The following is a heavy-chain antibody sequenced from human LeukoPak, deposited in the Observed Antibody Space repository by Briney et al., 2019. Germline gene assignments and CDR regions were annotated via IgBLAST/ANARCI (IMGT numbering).Heavy chain of an antibody. CDR2: IYTSGST. Sequence: PSENLSLTCTVSGGSISSYYWSWIRQPAGKGLEWIGRIYTSGSTNYNPSLKSRVTMSVDTSKNQFSLKLSSVTAADTAVYYCASTGIYGGNPPLDYWGQGTLVTVSS. D-gene: IGHD4-23*01. J-gene: IGHJ4*02. CDR3: ASTGIYGGNPPLDY. V-gene: IGHV4-4*07. CDR1: GGSISSYY.